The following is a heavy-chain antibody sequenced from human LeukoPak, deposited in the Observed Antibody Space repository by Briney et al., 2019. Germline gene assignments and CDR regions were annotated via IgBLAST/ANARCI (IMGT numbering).Heavy chain of an antibody. CDR3: ARSYDVNYYYYYGMDV. CDR1: GGSISSYY. J-gene: IGHJ6*02. V-gene: IGHV4-4*07. D-gene: IGHD3-3*01. CDR2: IYTSGST. Sequence: SETLSLTCTVSGGSISSYYWSWSRQPPGKGLEWIGRIYTSGSTNYNPSLKIRVTMSVDTSKNQFSLKLSSVTAADTAVYYCARSYDVNYYYYYGMDVWGQGTTVTVSS.